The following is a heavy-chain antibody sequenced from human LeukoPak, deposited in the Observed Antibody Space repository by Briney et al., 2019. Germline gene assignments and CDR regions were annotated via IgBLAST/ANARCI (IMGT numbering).Heavy chain of an antibody. CDR3: ARDRLPNWFDP. J-gene: IGHJ5*02. Sequence: ASVKVSCKASGYTFTGYYMHWVRQAPGQGLEWMGWISAYNGNTNYAQKLQGRVTMTTDTSTSTAYMELRSLRSDDTAVYYCARDRLPNWFDPWGQGTPVTVSS. CDR1: GYTFTGYY. D-gene: IGHD5-12*01. CDR2: ISAYNGNT. V-gene: IGHV1-18*04.